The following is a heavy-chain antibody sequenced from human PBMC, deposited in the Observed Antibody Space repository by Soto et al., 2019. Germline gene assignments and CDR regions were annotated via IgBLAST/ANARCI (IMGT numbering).Heavy chain of an antibody. J-gene: IGHJ5*02. D-gene: IGHD3-10*01. CDR1: GASITTYY. CDR2: ISYSGST. CDR3: AIFSYGSGSYYIGNWFDP. V-gene: IGHV4-59*12. Sequence: PSETLSLTCTVSGASITTYYWSWIRQPPGKGLEWIGYISYSGSTNYNPSLKSRVTISVDTSKNQFSPKLSSVTAADTAVYYCAIFSYGSGSYYIGNWFDPWGQGTLVTVSS.